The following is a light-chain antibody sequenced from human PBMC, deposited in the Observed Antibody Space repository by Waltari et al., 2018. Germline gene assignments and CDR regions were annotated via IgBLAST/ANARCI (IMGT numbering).Light chain of an antibody. Sequence: TCRASQSISSYVNWYHQKPGKPPNLLSHAASNLQSGVPSRFSGSGSGTDFILTISDVQPEDFATYYCQQSYGSPITFGQGTRLEIK. CDR1: QSISSY. J-gene: IGKJ5*01. CDR3: QQSYGSPIT. CDR2: AAS. V-gene: IGKV1-39*01.